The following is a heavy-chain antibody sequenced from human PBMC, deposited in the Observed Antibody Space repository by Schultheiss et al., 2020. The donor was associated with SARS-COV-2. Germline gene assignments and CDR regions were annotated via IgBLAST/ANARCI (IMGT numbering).Heavy chain of an antibody. CDR2: IYAGDSDT. J-gene: IGHJ3*02. CDR3: AIELVVPGAFDI. CDR1: GYSFTSYW. V-gene: IGHV5-51*01. D-gene: IGHD2-8*02. Sequence: GESLKISCKGSGYSFTSYWIGWVRQMPGKGLEWMGMIYAGDSDTRYSPSFQGQVTISVDKSISTAYLQWSSLKAPDTAMYYCAIELVVPGAFDIWGQGTMVTVSS.